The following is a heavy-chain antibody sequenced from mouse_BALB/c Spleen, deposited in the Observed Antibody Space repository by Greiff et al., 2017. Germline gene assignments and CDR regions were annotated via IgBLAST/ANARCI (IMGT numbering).Heavy chain of an antibody. D-gene: IGHD2-2*01. CDR1: GYTFTSYW. J-gene: IGHJ3*01. V-gene: IGHV1-7*01. CDR2: INPSTGYT. Sequence: VQLQQSGAELAKPGASVKMSCKASGYTFTSYWMHWVKQRPGQGLEWIGYINPSTGYTEYNQKFKDKATLTADKSSSTAYMQLSSLTSEDSAVYYCARCGGYDGGGSWCAYWGQGTLVTVSA. CDR3: ARCGGYDGGGSWCAY.